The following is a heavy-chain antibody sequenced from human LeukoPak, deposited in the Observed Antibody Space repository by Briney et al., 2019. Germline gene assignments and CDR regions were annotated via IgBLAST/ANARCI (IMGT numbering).Heavy chain of an antibody. Sequence: GGSLRLSCAASGFTFSSYSMNWVRQAPGKGLEWVSYISSSSSTIYYADSVKGRFTISRDNAKNSLYLQMDSLRAEDTAVYYCASLPTAASYKDVWGKGTTVTVSS. D-gene: IGHD6-25*01. V-gene: IGHV3-48*04. CDR3: ASLPTAASYKDV. CDR2: ISSSSSTI. CDR1: GFTFSSYS. J-gene: IGHJ6*03.